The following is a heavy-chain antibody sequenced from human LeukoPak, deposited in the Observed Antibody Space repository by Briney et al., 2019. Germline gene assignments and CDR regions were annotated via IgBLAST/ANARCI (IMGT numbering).Heavy chain of an antibody. V-gene: IGHV4-38-2*02. J-gene: IGHJ5*02. CDR2: IYHSGST. CDR3: ARGYCSSTSCPNWFDP. CDR1: GYSISSGYY. D-gene: IGHD2-2*01. Sequence: SETLSLTCTVSGYSISSGYYWGWIRQPPGKGLEWFGSIYHSGSTYYNPSLKSRVTISVDTTKNQFSLKLSSVTAADTAVYYCARGYCSSTSCPNWFDPWGQGTLVTVSS.